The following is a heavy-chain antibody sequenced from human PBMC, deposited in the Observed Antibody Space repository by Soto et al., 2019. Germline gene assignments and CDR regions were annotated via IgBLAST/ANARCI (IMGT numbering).Heavy chain of an antibody. J-gene: IGHJ6*03. CDR1: GFTFSSYW. CDR3: ARDGSSTSCYEGCYYYYMDV. V-gene: IGHV3-7*01. Sequence: PGGSLRLSCAASGFTFSSYWMSWVRQAPGKGLEWVANIKQDGSEKYYVDSVKGRFTISRDNAKNSLYLQMNSLRAEDTAVYYCARDGSSTSCYEGCYYYYMDVWGKGTTVTVSS. CDR2: IKQDGSEK. D-gene: IGHD2-2*01.